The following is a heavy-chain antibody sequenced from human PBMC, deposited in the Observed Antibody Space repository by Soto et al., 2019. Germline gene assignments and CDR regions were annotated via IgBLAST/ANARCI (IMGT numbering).Heavy chain of an antibody. D-gene: IGHD3-22*01. CDR2: ISGSGSNT. V-gene: IGHV3-23*01. Sequence: LRLSCAASGFTFSSYAMTWVRQAPGKGLEWVSVISGSGSNTYYAGSVKGRVSISRDNSKNTLYLQMDRLRAEDTAVYYCAKGGSNDYSPLDFCGQGTPVTVSS. J-gene: IGHJ4*02. CDR3: AKGGSNDYSPLDF. CDR1: GFTFSSYA.